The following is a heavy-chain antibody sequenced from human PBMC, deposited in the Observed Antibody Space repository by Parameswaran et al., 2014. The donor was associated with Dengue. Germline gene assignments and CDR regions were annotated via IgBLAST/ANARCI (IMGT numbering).Heavy chain of an antibody. CDR3: ARDLYCSSTSCYDRGYFDV. J-gene: IGHJ4*02. V-gene: IGHV1-18*01. Sequence: WVRQAPGQGLEWMGWISAYNGNTNYAQKLQGRVTMTTDTSTSTAYMELRSLRSDDTAVYYCARDLYCSSTSCYDRGYFDVLGPGNPGSTVSS. D-gene: IGHD2-2*01. CDR2: ISAYNGNT.